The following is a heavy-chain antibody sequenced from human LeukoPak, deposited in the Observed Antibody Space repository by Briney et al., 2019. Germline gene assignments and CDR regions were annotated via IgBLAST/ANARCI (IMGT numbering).Heavy chain of an antibody. CDR3: AKGAFWGSYPDRFDY. J-gene: IGHJ4*02. V-gene: IGHV3-30*02. CDR2: IRYDGSNK. D-gene: IGHD3-16*02. Sequence: PGGSLRLSCAASGFTFSSYGMHWDRQAPGKGLEWVAFIRYDGSNKYYADSVKGRFTISRDNSKNTLYLQMNSLRAEDTAVYYCAKGAFWGSYPDRFDYWGQGTLVTVSS. CDR1: GFTFSSYG.